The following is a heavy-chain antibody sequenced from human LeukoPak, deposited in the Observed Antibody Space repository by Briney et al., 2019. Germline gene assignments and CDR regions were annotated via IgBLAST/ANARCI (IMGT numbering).Heavy chain of an antibody. Sequence: GESLRLSCAASGFTFSSYSMNWVRQAPGKGLEWVSSISSSSSYIYYADSVKGRFTISRDNAKNSLYLQMNSLRAEDTAVYYCASHYYGSGSYYGGFDYWGQGTLVTVSS. V-gene: IGHV3-21*01. CDR1: GFTFSSYS. CDR3: ASHYYGSGSYYGGFDY. CDR2: ISSSSSYI. D-gene: IGHD3-10*01. J-gene: IGHJ4*02.